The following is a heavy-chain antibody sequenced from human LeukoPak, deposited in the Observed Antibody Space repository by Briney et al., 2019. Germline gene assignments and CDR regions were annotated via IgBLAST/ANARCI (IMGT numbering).Heavy chain of an antibody. CDR2: ISAYNGNT. V-gene: IGHV1-18*01. CDR1: GYTFTSYG. CDR3: ARDSGARFLEWLLSPFDY. J-gene: IGHJ4*02. D-gene: IGHD3-3*01. Sequence: GASVKVSCKASGYTFTSYGISWVRQAPGQGLEWMGWISAYNGNTNYAQKLQGRVTMTTDTSTSTAYMELRSLRSDDTAVYYCARDSGARFLEWLLSPFDYWGQGTLVTVSS.